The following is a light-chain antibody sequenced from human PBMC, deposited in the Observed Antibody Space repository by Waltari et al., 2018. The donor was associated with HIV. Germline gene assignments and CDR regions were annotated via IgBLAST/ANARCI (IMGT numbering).Light chain of an antibody. Sequence: QPPAVSAAPGQTVTISCSGSSSNIANNYVSWYQQLPGTAPKLLIYDNNRRSSGIPDRFSGSKSGTSATLAIAGLQTGDEADYYCGTWDTSLSAGVFGGGTKVTVL. J-gene: IGLJ2*01. CDR2: DNN. V-gene: IGLV1-51*01. CDR3: GTWDTSLSAGV. CDR1: SSNIANNY.